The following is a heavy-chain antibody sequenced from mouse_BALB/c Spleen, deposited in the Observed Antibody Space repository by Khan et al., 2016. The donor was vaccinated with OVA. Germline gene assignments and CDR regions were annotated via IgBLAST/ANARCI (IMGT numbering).Heavy chain of an antibody. D-gene: IGHD2-1*01. CDR2: INPSNGDT. J-gene: IGHJ3*01. Sequence: QVQLQQPGAELVKPGASVKISCKASGYTFTSFYMYWVKQRPGQGLEWIGGINPSNGDTHFYEKFKSKATLTVDKSSTTAYMQFSSLTSEDSAVYYWARSGYGNPCAYWGQGTLVTVSA. CDR1: GYTFTSFY. V-gene: IGHV1S81*02. CDR3: ARSGYGNPCAY.